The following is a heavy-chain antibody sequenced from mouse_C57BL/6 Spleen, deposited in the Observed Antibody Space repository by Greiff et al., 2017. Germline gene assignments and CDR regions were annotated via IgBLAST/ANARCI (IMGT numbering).Heavy chain of an antibody. J-gene: IGHJ3*01. Sequence: VKLMESGPGLVAPSQSLSITCTVSGFSLTSYGVDWVRQSPGKGLEWLGVIWGVGSTNYNSALKSRLSISKDNSKSQVFLKMNSLQTDDTAMYYCASGDYDERLAYWGQGTLVTVSA. CDR3: ASGDYDERLAY. CDR1: GFSLTSYG. V-gene: IGHV2-6*01. D-gene: IGHD2-4*01. CDR2: IWGVGST.